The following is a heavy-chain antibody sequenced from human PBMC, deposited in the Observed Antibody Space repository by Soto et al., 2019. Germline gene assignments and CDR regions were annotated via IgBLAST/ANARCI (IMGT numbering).Heavy chain of an antibody. CDR1: GFTFSNYP. Sequence: PGGSLRISCAASGFTFSNYPMSWVRQAPGKGLEWVSGISGSGETPYYADSVKGRFTISRDNYKNMLYLQMNSLRAEGTAVYYCVKDAGGGFAGYGNFDSWGQGTMVTVSS. V-gene: IGHV3-23*01. CDR2: ISGSGETP. J-gene: IGHJ4*02. D-gene: IGHD5-12*01. CDR3: VKDAGGGFAGYGNFDS.